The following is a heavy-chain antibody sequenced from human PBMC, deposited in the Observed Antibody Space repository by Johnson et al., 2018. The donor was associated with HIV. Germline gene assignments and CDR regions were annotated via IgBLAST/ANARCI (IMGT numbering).Heavy chain of an antibody. Sequence: VQLVESGGGLVKPGGSLRLSCAASGFTFSNAWMSWVRQAPGKGLEWVGRIKSKTDGGTTDYAAPVKGRFTISRDDSKNTLYLQVISLKTEDTAVYYCTRSIAATGRDAFDIWGQGTMVTVSS. D-gene: IGHD6-13*01. J-gene: IGHJ3*02. CDR2: IKSKTDGGTT. CDR1: GFTFSNAW. V-gene: IGHV3-15*01. CDR3: TRSIAATGRDAFDI.